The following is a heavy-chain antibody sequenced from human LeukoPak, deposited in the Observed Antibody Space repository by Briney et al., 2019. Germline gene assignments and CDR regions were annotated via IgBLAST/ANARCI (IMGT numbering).Heavy chain of an antibody. D-gene: IGHD1-26*01. Sequence: PGGSLRLSCAASGFTFSSYWVHWVRQAPGKGLVWVSRINSDGSSTSYADSVKGRFTISRDNAKNSLYLQMNSLRAEDTAVYYCARGVSGATDYFDYWGQGTLVTVSS. CDR2: INSDGSST. V-gene: IGHV3-74*01. J-gene: IGHJ4*02. CDR3: ARGVSGATDYFDY. CDR1: GFTFSSYW.